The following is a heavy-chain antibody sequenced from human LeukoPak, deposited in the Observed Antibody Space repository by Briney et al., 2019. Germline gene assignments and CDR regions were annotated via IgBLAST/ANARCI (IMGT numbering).Heavy chain of an antibody. CDR1: GGLYSAYY. J-gene: IGHJ5*02. CDR2: INHSEST. V-gene: IGHV4-34*01. CDR3: ATLADARIAARPANWFDP. Sequence: PSDPLSLTCAVWGGLYSAYYGSGIRQPPGEGVEGIGEINHSESTYYNPSLKSRVTISVDTSKNQFSLKLSSVTAADTAVYYCATLADARIAARPANWFDPWGQGTLVTVSS. D-gene: IGHD6-6*01.